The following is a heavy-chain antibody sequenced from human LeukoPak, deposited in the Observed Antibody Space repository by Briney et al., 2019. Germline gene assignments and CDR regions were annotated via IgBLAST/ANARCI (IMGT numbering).Heavy chain of an antibody. J-gene: IGHJ6*02. Sequence: SVKVSCKASGGTFSSYAFSWVRQAPGQGLEWMGGIIPIFGTANYAQKFQGRVTITADESTSTAYMELSSLRSEDTAVYYCASCSYYDSSGYYYAHYYYYGMDVWGQGTTVTVSS. CDR3: ASCSYYDSSGYYYAHYYYYGMDV. V-gene: IGHV1-69*13. CDR2: IIPIFGTA. CDR1: GGTFSSYA. D-gene: IGHD3-22*01.